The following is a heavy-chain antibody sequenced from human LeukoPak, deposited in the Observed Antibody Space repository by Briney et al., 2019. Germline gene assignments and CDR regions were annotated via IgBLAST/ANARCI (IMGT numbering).Heavy chain of an antibody. CDR1: GFTFSSYG. CDR3: ARGTLVEATPNDY. CDR2: ITGNGGNT. D-gene: IGHD5-12*01. V-gene: IGHV3-23*01. J-gene: IGHJ4*02. Sequence: GGSLRLSCAASGFTFSSYGMSWVRQAPGKGLEWVSAITGNGGNTFYADSVKGRFTISRDNSKNSLYLQMNSLRVEDTAVYYCARGTLVEATPNDYWGQGTLVTVSS.